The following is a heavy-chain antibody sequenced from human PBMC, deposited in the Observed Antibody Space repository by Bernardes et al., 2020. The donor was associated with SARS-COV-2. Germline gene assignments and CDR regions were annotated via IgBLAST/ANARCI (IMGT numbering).Heavy chain of an antibody. CDR1: GFTFSTYS. V-gene: IGHV3-21*06. CDR3: ARDRDSYSSGWYGIDY. J-gene: IGHJ4*02. CDR2: ISSSSSYT. Sequence: VGSLILSCAASGFTFSTYSMNWVRQAPGKGLAWVSSISSSSSYTYYADSLKGRFTISRDNAKNSLYLQMNSLRAEDTAVYYCARDRDSYSSGWYGIDYWGQGTLVTGSS. D-gene: IGHD6-19*01.